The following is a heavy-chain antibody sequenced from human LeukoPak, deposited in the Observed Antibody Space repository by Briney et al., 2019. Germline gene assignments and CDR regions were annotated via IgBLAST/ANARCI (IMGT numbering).Heavy chain of an antibody. CDR3: ARGQTWIQLWLQVDAFDI. J-gene: IGHJ3*02. CDR2: IYHSGST. D-gene: IGHD5-18*01. Sequence: PSETLSLTCAVSGGSISSGGYSWSWIRQPPGKGLEWIGYIYHSGSTYYNPSLKSRVTISVDTSKNQFSLKLSSVTAADTAVYYCARGQTWIQLWLQVDAFDIWGQGTMVTVSS. V-gene: IGHV4-30-2*01. CDR1: GGSISSGGYS.